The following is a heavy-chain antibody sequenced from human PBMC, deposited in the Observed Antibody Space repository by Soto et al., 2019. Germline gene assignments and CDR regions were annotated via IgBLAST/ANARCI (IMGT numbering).Heavy chain of an antibody. Sequence: QVQLVQSGAEVKKPGASVKVSCKASGYTFTSYDINWVRQAPGQGLEYLGWMNPNSGNTGYGQKFQGRVTMTRNSSISTDYMELSSRSSEDTAVYYCASGIQYVGYSRWFVPWGQGTQVTVSS. J-gene: IGHJ5*02. CDR2: MNPNSGNT. V-gene: IGHV1-8*01. CDR3: ASGIQYVGYSRWFVP. CDR1: GYTFTSYD. D-gene: IGHD2-15*01.